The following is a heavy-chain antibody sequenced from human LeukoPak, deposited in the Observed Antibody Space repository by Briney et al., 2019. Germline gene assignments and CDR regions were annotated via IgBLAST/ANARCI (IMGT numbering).Heavy chain of an antibody. CDR1: GFTFSNAW. J-gene: IGHJ4*02. CDR2: ITKKIDGGTT. Sequence: GGSLRLSCTASGFTFSNAWMSWVRQAPGKGLEWVGRITKKIDGGTTTYAAPVRGRFTISRDDSKDTLYLQMNSLKTDDTAVYYCTRGPRPFDYWGQGTLVTVSS. V-gene: IGHV3-15*01. CDR3: TRGPRPFDY.